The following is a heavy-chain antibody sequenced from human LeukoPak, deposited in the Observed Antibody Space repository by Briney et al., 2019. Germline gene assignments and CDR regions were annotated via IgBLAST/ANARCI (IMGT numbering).Heavy chain of an antibody. J-gene: IGHJ4*02. CDR3: AKEAYCGGDCYANYFDY. D-gene: IGHD2-21*02. CDR1: GFTFSSYG. Sequence: GGSLRLSCAASGFTFSSYGMHWVRQAPGKGLEWVAFIRYDGSNKYYADSVKGRFTISRDNSKNTLYLQMNSLRAEDTAVYYCAKEAYCGGDCYANYFDYWGQGTLVTVSS. CDR2: IRYDGSNK. V-gene: IGHV3-30*02.